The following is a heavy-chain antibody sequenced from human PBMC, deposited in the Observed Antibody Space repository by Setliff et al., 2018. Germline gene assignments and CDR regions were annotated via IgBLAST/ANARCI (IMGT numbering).Heavy chain of an antibody. CDR3: AKDIVRYYFDTRGFDL. J-gene: IGHJ2*01. D-gene: IGHD3-22*01. CDR1: GFTFSSYS. V-gene: IGHV3-9*01. CDR2: ISWNGGNM. Sequence: GGSLRLSCAASGFTFSSYSMNWVRQAPGKGLEWVSGISWNGGNMDYADSVKGRFTISRDNAKNSLYLQMNSLRAADTALYYCAKDIVRYYFDTRGFDLWGRGTLVTVSS.